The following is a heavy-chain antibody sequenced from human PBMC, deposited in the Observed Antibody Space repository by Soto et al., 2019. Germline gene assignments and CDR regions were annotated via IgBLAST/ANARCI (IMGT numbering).Heavy chain of an antibody. CDR3: ANAPYYYDSSGLGNEDY. D-gene: IGHD3-22*01. CDR1: GFTFSSYA. CDR2: ISGSGGST. V-gene: IGHV3-23*01. Sequence: GGSLRLSCAASGFTFSSYAMSWVRQAPGKGLEWVSAISGSGGSTYYADSVKGRFTISRDNSKNTLYLQMNSLRAEDTAVYYCANAPYYYDSSGLGNEDYWGQGTLVTVYS. J-gene: IGHJ4*02.